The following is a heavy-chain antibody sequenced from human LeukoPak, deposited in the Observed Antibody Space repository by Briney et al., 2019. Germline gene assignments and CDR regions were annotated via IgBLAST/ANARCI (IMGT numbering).Heavy chain of an antibody. J-gene: IGHJ5*02. CDR1: GYTFTSYG. V-gene: IGHV1-18*01. Sequence: GASVKVSCKASGYTFTSYGISWVRQAPGQGLEWMGWISAYNGNTNYAQKLQGRVTMTKDTSTSTAYMELRSLRSDDTAVYYCARSRGYQLLYWFDPWGQGTLVTVSS. D-gene: IGHD2-2*01. CDR3: ARSRGYQLLYWFDP. CDR2: ISAYNGNT.